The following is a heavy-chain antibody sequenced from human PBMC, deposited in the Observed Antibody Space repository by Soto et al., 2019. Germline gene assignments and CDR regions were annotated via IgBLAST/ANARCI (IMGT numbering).Heavy chain of an antibody. V-gene: IGHV3-7*01. CDR3: ARDKYYDILTGSKY. J-gene: IGHJ4*02. CDR2: IKHDGSKK. Sequence: GSPRLSCAASGFTFCSYGMHWVRQDPGKGLEWVANIKHDGSKKYYVDSVKGRFTISRDNAKNTLYLQMNSLRAEDTAVYYCARDKYYDILTGSKYWGQGTLVTVS. CDR1: GFTFCSYG. D-gene: IGHD3-9*01.